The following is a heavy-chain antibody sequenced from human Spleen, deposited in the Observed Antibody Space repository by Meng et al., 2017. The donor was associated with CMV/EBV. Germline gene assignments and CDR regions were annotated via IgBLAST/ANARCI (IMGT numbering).Heavy chain of an antibody. CDR1: GFTFSSYE. Sequence: GGSLRLSCAASGFTFSSYEMNWVRQAPGKGLEWVSYISSSGSTIYYADSVKGRFTISRDNSNNMLYLHMNSLRAEDTALYYCAKDFYDFWSGYPPYYFDSWGQGTLVTVSS. V-gene: IGHV3-48*03. CDR2: ISSSGSTI. CDR3: AKDFYDFWSGYPPYYFDS. J-gene: IGHJ4*02. D-gene: IGHD3-3*01.